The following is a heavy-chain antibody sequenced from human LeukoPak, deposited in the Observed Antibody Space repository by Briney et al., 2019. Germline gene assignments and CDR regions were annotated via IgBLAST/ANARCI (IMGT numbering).Heavy chain of an antibody. CDR2: INPSGGST. CDR1: GYTFTGYY. CDR3: ARQFRPGELLY. D-gene: IGHD1-26*01. J-gene: IGHJ4*02. V-gene: IGHV1-46*01. Sequence: ASVKVSCKASGYTFTGYYMHWVRQAPGQGLEWMGIINPSGGSTSYAQKFQGRVTMTRDTSTSTVYMELSSLRSEDTAVYYCARQFRPGELLYWGQGTLVTVSS.